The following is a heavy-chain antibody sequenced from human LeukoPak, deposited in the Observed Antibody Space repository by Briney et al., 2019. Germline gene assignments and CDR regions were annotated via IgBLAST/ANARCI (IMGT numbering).Heavy chain of an antibody. CDR2: ISYDGSNK. CDR1: GFTFSNAW. V-gene: IGHV3-30*18. CDR3: AKAWVGDYMDV. Sequence: PGGSLRLSCAASGFTFSNAWMSWVRQAPGKGLEWVAVISYDGSNKYYADSVKGRFTISRDNSKNTLYLQMNSLRAEDTAVYYCAKAWVGDYMDVWGKGTTVTISS. D-gene: IGHD1-26*01. J-gene: IGHJ6*03.